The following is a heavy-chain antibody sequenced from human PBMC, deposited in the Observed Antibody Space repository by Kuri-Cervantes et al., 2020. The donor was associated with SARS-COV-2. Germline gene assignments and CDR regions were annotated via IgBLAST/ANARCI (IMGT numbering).Heavy chain of an antibody. V-gene: IGHV3-11*04. D-gene: IGHD2-2*01. Sequence: GGSLRLSCAASGFTFSNYAMSWVRQAPGKGLEWVSYISSSGSTIYYADSVKGRFTISRDNAKNSLYLQMNSLRAEDTAVYYCARDPCSSTSCYIYTPFDYWGQGTLVTVSS. CDR2: ISSSGSTI. CDR1: GFTFSNYA. J-gene: IGHJ4*02. CDR3: ARDPCSSTSCYIYTPFDY.